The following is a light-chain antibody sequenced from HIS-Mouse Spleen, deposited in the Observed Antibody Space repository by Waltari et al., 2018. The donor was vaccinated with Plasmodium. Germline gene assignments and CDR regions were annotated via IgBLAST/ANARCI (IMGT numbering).Light chain of an antibody. Sequence: EIVMTQSPAPLSVSPGERATLSCRASQSVSSNLAWDQQKPGQAPRLLIYGASTRATGIPARGSGSGSGTEFTLTISSLQSEDFAGYYCQQYNNWSFTFGPGTKVDIK. CDR2: GAS. J-gene: IGKJ3*01. CDR3: QQYNNWSFT. CDR1: QSVSSN. V-gene: IGKV3-15*01.